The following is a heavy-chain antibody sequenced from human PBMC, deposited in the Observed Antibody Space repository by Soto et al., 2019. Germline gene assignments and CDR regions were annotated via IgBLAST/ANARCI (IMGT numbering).Heavy chain of an antibody. D-gene: IGHD3-16*01. CDR2: IYYSGST. CDR1: GGSISSYY. CDR3: ARVQFKNSEIRLGAFDI. J-gene: IGHJ3*02. V-gene: IGHV4-59*01. Sequence: SETLSLTCTVSGGSISSYYWSWIRQPPGKGLEWIGYIYYSGSTNYNPSLKSRVTISVDTSKNQFSLKLSSVTAADTAVYYCARVQFKNSEIRLGAFDIWSQGTMVTVSS.